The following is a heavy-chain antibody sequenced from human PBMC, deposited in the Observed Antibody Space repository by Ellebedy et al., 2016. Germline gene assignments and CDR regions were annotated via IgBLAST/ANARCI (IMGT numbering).Heavy chain of an antibody. V-gene: IGHV6-1*01. J-gene: IGHJ4*02. Sequence: SETLSLXXAISGDSVSSNSAGWNWIRQSPSRGLEWLGRTKYRSKWYNDYAVSLKSRISINPDTSKNQFSLQLNSVTPEDTAVYYCAREVAAAGIFGDYWGQGILVTVSS. CDR3: AREVAAAGIFGDY. D-gene: IGHD6-19*01. CDR1: GDSVSSNSAG. CDR2: TKYRSKWYN.